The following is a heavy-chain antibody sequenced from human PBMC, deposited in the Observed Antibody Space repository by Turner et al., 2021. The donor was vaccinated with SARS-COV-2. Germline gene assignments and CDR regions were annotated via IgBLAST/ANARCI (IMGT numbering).Heavy chain of an antibody. CDR1: GFTLCSYS. D-gene: IGHD2-2*01. J-gene: IGHJ6*02. Sequence: EVQLVESGGGLVKPGGSRIPSCAASGFTLCSYSLNWVRQAPGKGLEWVSSISSSSSYIYYADAVKGRFTISRDNAKNSLYLQMNSLRAEDTAVYYCARDHRPVVVPAAKRAGSYYYGMDVWGQGTTVTVSS. CDR2: ISSSSSYI. CDR3: ARDHRPVVVPAAKRAGSYYYGMDV. V-gene: IGHV3-21*01.